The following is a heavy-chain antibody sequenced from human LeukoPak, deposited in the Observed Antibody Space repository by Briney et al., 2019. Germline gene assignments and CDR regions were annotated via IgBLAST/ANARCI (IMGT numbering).Heavy chain of an antibody. Sequence: SGPTLVNPTQTLTLTCTFSGFSLSTSGVGVGWIRQPPGKALEWLALIYWNDDKRYSPSLKSRLTITKDTSKNQVVLTMTNMDPVDTATYYCAHSLVANYDFWSGYWDYFDYWGQGTLVTVSS. CDR1: GFSLSTSGVG. CDR2: IYWNDDK. D-gene: IGHD3-3*01. J-gene: IGHJ4*02. V-gene: IGHV2-5*01. CDR3: AHSLVANYDFWSGYWDYFDY.